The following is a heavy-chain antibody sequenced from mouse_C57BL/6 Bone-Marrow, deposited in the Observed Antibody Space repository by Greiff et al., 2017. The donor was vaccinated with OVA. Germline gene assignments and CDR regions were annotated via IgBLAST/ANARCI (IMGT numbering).Heavy chain of an antibody. CDR1: GYTFTSYW. V-gene: IGHV1-72*01. Sequence: VQLQQPGAELVKPGASVKLSCKASGYTFTSYWMHWVKQRPGRGLEWIGWIDPTSGGTKYNEKFKSKATLTVDKPSNTAYMQRSSLTSEDSAVYYCGREGDWGWLDYWGQGTRVTVSA. D-gene: IGHD4-1*01. CDR2: IDPTSGGT. J-gene: IGHJ3*01. CDR3: GREGDWGWLDY.